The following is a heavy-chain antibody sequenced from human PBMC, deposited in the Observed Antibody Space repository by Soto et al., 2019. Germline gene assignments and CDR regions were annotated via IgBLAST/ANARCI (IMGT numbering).Heavy chain of an antibody. J-gene: IGHJ6*02. V-gene: IGHV4-4*07. Sequence: PSEALSLTCTVSGGSISSYYWSWIRQPAGKGLEWIGLIYTSGSTNYNPSLKSRVTMSVDTSKNQFSLKLSSVTAADTAVYYCARDYDFWSGMGIYYGMDVWGQGTTVTVSS. CDR1: GGSISSYY. CDR2: IYTSGST. CDR3: ARDYDFWSGMGIYYGMDV. D-gene: IGHD3-3*01.